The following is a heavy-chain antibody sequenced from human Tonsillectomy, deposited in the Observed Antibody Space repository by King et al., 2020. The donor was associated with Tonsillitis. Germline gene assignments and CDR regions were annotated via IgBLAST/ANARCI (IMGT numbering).Heavy chain of an antibody. Sequence: VQLVESGGGVVQPGRSLRLSCAASGFTFSSYGMHWVRQAPGKGLEWVAVIWYDGSNKYYADSVKGRFTISRDNSKNTLYLQMNSLRAEDTAVYYCARDAGMITFGGVGNPDYWGQGTLVTVSS. J-gene: IGHJ4*02. D-gene: IGHD3-16*01. V-gene: IGHV3-33*08. CDR2: IWYDGSNK. CDR3: ARDAGMITFGGVGNPDY. CDR1: GFTFSSYG.